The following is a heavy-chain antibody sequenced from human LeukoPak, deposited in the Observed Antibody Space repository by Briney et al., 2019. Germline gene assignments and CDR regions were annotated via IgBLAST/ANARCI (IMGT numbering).Heavy chain of an antibody. D-gene: IGHD3-10*01. CDR2: IHYSGST. V-gene: IGHV4-59*11. Sequence: PSETLSLTCTVSGGSISGHYWSWIRQPPGEGLEWIGYIHYSGSTKYNPSLKSRVTISVDKAKNQFSLKVSSVTAADTAVYYCAREIHYYGSGSYDYWGQGTLVTVSS. CDR1: GGSISGHY. J-gene: IGHJ4*02. CDR3: AREIHYYGSGSYDY.